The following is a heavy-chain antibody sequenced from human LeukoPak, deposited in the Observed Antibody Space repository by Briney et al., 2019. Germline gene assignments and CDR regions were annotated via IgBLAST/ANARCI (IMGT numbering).Heavy chain of an antibody. CDR1: GGFIDSNTYY. V-gene: IGHV4-39*01. CDR2: IYYSGST. D-gene: IGHD4-11*01. Sequence: SETLSLTCTVSGGFIDSNTYYWGWIRQPPGKGLEWIGSIYYSGSTYYNPSLKSRVTISVDTSETQFSLKLSSVTAADTAVYYCARQRATTVTTPDYWGQGTVVTVSS. J-gene: IGHJ4*02. CDR3: ARQRATTVTTPDY.